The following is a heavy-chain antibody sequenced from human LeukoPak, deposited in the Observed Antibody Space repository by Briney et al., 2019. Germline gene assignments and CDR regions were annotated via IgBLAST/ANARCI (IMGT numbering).Heavy chain of an antibody. J-gene: IGHJ2*01. D-gene: IGHD2-2*01. CDR2: ISGRGGST. CDR1: GFTFSSYA. Sequence: GGSLRLSCAASGFTFSSYAVSWVRQAPGKGLEWVSAISGRGGSTYYADSVKGRFTISRDNSKNTLYLQMNSLRAEDTAVYYCAKDLPYCSSTSCSFYWYFDLWGRGTLVTVSS. CDR3: AKDLPYCSSTSCSFYWYFDL. V-gene: IGHV3-23*01.